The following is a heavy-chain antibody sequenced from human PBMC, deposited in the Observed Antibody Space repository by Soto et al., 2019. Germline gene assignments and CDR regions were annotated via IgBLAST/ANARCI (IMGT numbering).Heavy chain of an antibody. CDR2: MNPNSGNT. V-gene: IGHV1-8*01. Sequence: VKVSCKASGYTFTGYAIHWVRQAPGQRLEWMGWMNPNSGNTGYAQKFQGRVTMTRNTSISTANMELSSLRSEDTAVYYCARTIVVVPAAIHAYYYGMDVWGQGTTVTVSS. D-gene: IGHD2-2*02. CDR1: GYTFTGYA. J-gene: IGHJ6*02. CDR3: ARTIVVVPAAIHAYYYGMDV.